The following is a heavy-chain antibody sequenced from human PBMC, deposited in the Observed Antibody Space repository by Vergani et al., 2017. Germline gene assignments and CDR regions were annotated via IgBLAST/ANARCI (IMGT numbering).Heavy chain of an antibody. CDR3: AGSRLWFREPNLEWFDP. D-gene: IGHD3-10*01. CDR2: IIPIFGTA. CDR1: GYTFTAYY. J-gene: IGHJ5*02. V-gene: IGHV1-69*18. Sequence: QVQLVQFGAEVGKPGASVKISCKASGYTFTAYYIHWVRQAPEQGLEWIGRIIPIFGTANYAQKFQGRVTITADESTSTAYMELSSLRSEDTAVYYCAGSRLWFREPNLEWFDPWGQGTLVTVSS.